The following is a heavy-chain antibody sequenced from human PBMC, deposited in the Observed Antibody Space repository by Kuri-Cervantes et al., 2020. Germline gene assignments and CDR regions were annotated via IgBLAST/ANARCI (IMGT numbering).Heavy chain of an antibody. J-gene: IGHJ4*02. V-gene: IGHV3-9*01. Sequence: GGSLRLSCAVYGGSFSGYYWSWIRQPPGKGLEWVSGISWNSGSIGYADSVKGRFTISRDNAKNSLYLQMNSLRAEDTALYYCAKVPNRGGYRGYYFDYWGQGTLVTVSS. CDR3: AKVPNRGGYRGYYFDY. CDR2: ISWNSGSI. D-gene: IGHD5-24*01. CDR1: GGSFSGYY.